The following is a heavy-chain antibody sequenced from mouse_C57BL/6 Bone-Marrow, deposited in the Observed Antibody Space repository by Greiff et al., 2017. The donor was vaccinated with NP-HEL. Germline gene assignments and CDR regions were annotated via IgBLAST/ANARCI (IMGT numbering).Heavy chain of an antibody. CDR3: ALWFQAWFAY. CDR2: IYPRSGNT. J-gene: IGHJ3*01. D-gene: IGHD1-1*02. CDR1: GYTFTSYG. Sequence: QVQLQQSGAELARPGASVKLSCKASGYTFTSYGISWVKQRTGQGLEWIGEIYPRSGNTYYNEKFKGKATLTADKSSSREYTELRSLTSEDSAVYFCALWFQAWFAYWGQGTLVTVSA. V-gene: IGHV1-81*01.